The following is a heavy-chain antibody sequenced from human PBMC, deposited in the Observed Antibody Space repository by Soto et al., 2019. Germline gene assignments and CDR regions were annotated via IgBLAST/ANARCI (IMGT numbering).Heavy chain of an antibody. J-gene: IGHJ5*02. CDR3: ARHSYCSSICWFDP. V-gene: IGHV4-59*08. D-gene: IGHD2-2*01. CDR2: THDSGST. CDR1: GCSISSYY. Sequence: QVQLQESGPGLVKPSETLSLTCTVSGCSISSYYWSWILQSPGKGLEWIGYTHDSGSTNYNPSLKSRVTMSVDTSNNQFSLKLSSVTAADTAVYSCARHSYCSSICWFDPWGQGTLVTVSS.